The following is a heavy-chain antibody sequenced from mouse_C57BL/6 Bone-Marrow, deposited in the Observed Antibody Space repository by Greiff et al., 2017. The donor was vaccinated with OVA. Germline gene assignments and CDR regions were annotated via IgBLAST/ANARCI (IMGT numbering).Heavy chain of an antibody. CDR2: IYPGDGDT. Sequence: VQLQQSGPELVKPGASVKISCKASGYAFSSSWMNWVKQRPGQGLEWIGRIYPGDGDTNYNGKFKGKATLTADKSSSTAYMQLSSLTSEDSAVYFCAGGYYDYDGSYWYFDVWGTGTTVTVSS. CDR3: AGGYYDYDGSYWYFDV. CDR1: GYAFSSSW. D-gene: IGHD2-4*01. V-gene: IGHV1-82*01. J-gene: IGHJ1*03.